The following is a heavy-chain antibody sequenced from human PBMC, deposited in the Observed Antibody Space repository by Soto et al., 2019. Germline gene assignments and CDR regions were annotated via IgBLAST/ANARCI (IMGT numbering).Heavy chain of an antibody. D-gene: IGHD2-15*01. V-gene: IGHV2-5*01. CDR3: AHRPYCSGGSCYQEYFQH. J-gene: IGHJ1*01. CDR2: IYWNDDK. CDR1: GFSLSTSGVG. Sequence: SGLTLVNPTQTLTLTCTFSGFSLSTSGVGVGWIRQPPGKALEWLALIYWNDDKRYSPSLKSRLTITKDTSKNQVVLTMTNMDPVDTATYYCAHRPYCSGGSCYQEYFQHWGQGTLVTVPQ.